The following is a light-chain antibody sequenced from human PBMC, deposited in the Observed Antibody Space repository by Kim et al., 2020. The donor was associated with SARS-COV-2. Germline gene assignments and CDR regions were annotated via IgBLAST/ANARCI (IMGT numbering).Light chain of an antibody. CDR3: QAWDSNTCV. CDR2: QDK. Sequence: FSPGQTATITCSGEKLGDKHTSWYQQRPGQSPILVIYQDKRRPSGIPERFSGSNSGNTATLTISETQTLDEADYFCQAWDSNTCVFGTGTKVTVL. J-gene: IGLJ1*01. V-gene: IGLV3-1*01. CDR1: KLGDKH.